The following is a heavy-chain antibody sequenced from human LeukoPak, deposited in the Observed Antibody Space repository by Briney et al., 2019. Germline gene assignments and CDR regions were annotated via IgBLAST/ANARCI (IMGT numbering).Heavy chain of an antibody. D-gene: IGHD6-13*01. J-gene: IGHJ6*02. CDR2: IRGSVGST. CDR1: GFTFSSYA. V-gene: IGHV3-23*01. CDR3: AKDQQQLVPYYYYYYGMDV. Sequence: GGSLRLSCAASGFTFSSYAMSWVRQAPGRGLEWVSAIRGSVGSTYYADSVKGRFTISRDNSKNTLYLQMNSLRAEDTAVYYCAKDQQQLVPYYYYYYGMDVWGQGTTVTVSS.